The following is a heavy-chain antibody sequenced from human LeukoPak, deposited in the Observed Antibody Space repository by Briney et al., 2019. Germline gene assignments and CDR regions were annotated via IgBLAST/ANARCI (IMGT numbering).Heavy chain of an antibody. CDR3: ARLGGEGDY. CDR2: ISGNGGST. V-gene: IGHV3-23*01. J-gene: IGHJ4*02. D-gene: IGHD4-23*01. CDR1: GFTFSSYA. Sequence: PGGSLRLSWAASGFTFSSYAMSWVRQAPGKGLGWVSIISGNGGSTYYADSVKGRFAISRDNSKSTLYVQMNSLGAEDTAVYYCARLGGEGDYWGQGTLVTVPS.